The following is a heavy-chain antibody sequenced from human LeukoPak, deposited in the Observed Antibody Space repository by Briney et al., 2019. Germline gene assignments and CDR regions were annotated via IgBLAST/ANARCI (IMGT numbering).Heavy chain of an antibody. CDR2: IIPILGIA. CDR3: ARDDSSSYYYFDY. V-gene: IGHV1-69*04. D-gene: IGHD6-6*01. J-gene: IGHJ4*02. Sequence: SVKVSCKASGGTFSSYTISWVRQAPGQGLEWMGRIIPILGIANYAQKFQGRVTITADKSTSTAYMELSSLRSEDTAVYFCARDDSSSYYYFDYWGQGTLVTVSS. CDR1: GGTFSSYT.